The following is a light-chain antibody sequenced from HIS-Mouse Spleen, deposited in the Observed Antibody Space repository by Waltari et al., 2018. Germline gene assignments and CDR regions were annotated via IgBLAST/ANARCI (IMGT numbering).Light chain of an antibody. CDR2: KDS. Sequence: SYELTQPSSVSVSPGQTARITCSGDVLKTKYARWFQQKPGQAPVLVIYKDSERPSGIPERFSGSSSGTTVTLTISGAQVEDEADYYCYSAADNNRVFGGGTKLTVL. J-gene: IGLJ3*02. CDR1: VLKTKY. V-gene: IGLV3-27*01. CDR3: YSAADNNRV.